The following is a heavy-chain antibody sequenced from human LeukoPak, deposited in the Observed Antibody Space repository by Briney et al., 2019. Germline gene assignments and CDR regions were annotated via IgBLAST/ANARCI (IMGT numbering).Heavy chain of an antibody. CDR3: AKSRVGWLVRGAFDI. CDR1: GFTFSSYA. V-gene: IGHV3-23*01. J-gene: IGHJ3*02. D-gene: IGHD6-19*01. CDR2: ISGSGGST. Sequence: GGSLRLSCAASGFTFSSYAMSWVRQAPGKGLEWVSAISGSGGSTYYADSVKGRFTISRDNSKNTLYLQMNSLRAEDTAVYYCAKSRVGWLVRGAFDIWSQGTMVTVSS.